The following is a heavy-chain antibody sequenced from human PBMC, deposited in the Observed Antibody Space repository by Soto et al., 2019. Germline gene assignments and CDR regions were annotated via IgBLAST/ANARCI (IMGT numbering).Heavy chain of an antibody. D-gene: IGHD3-22*01. J-gene: IGHJ4*02. CDR1: GFTFTSYT. V-gene: IGHV3-21*01. CDR2: ISSSSNYI. CDR3: ARELNYYDRSGYHSTEGAH. Sequence: EVQLVESGGGLVKPGGSLRLSCAASGFTFTSYTMNWVRQAPGKGLEWVSSISSSSNYIYYADSVKGRFTISRDNAKNSLYLQINSLRAEDTAVYYCARELNYYDRSGYHSTEGAHWGQGTLVTVSS.